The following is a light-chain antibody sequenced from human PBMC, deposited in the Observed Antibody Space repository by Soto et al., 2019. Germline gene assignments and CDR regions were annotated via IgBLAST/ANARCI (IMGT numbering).Light chain of an antibody. V-gene: IGLV2-14*01. CDR1: SSDVGGYNY. Sequence: QSVLTQPASVSGSPGQSITISCTGTSSDVGGYNYVCWYQHHPGKAPKLIISEVSNRPSGVSDRFSGSKSGNTASLTISGLQPEDEADYYCAAWDVSLNGHYAFGTGTKVTVL. J-gene: IGLJ1*01. CDR2: EVS. CDR3: AAWDVSLNGHYA.